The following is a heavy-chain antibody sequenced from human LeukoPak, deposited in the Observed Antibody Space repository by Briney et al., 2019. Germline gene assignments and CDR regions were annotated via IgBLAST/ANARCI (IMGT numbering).Heavy chain of an antibody. J-gene: IGHJ4*02. CDR3: AKVVGRIAARPGPPFDY. CDR2: ISGSGGST. V-gene: IGHV3-23*01. D-gene: IGHD6-6*01. CDR1: GFTVSDNY. Sequence: PGGSLRLSCAASGFTVSDNYMSWVRQAPGKGLEWVSAISGSGGSTYYADSVKGRFTISRDNSKNTLYLQMNSLRAEDTAVYYCAKVVGRIAARPGPPFDYWGQGTLVTVSS.